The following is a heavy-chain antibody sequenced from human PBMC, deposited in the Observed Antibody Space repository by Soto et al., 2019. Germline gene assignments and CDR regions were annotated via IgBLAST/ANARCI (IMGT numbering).Heavy chain of an antibody. CDR2: IWYDGSNK. J-gene: IGHJ4*02. CDR3: ARDPASDSSSWFFAY. CDR1: GFTFSSYG. Sequence: GGSLRLSCAASGFTFSSYGMHWVRQAPGKGLEWVAVIWYDGSNKYYADSVKGRFTISRDNSKNTLYLQMNSLRAEDTAVYYCARDPASDSSSWFFAYWGQGTLVTVSS. V-gene: IGHV3-33*08. D-gene: IGHD6-13*01.